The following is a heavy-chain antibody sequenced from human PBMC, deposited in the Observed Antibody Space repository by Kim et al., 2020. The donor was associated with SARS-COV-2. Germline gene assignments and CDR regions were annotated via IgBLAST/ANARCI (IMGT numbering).Heavy chain of an antibody. CDR2: IYYSGST. D-gene: IGHD6-19*01. CDR1: GGSISSSSYY. J-gene: IGHJ5*02. V-gene: IGHV4-39*01. CDR3: ASLRRGAVAGIIGTSNNWFDP. Sequence: SEPLSLTCTVSGGSISSSSYYWGWIRQPPGKGLEWIGSIYYSGSTYYNPSLKSRVTISVDTSKNQFSLKLSSVTAADTAVYYCASLRRGAVAGIIGTSNNWFDPWGQGTLVTVSS.